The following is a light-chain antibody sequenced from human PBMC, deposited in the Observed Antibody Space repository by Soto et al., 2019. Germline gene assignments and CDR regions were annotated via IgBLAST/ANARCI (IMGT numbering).Light chain of an antibody. CDR1: SSNIGSNT. CDR3: GAWDDSLNGYV. CDR2: SNN. J-gene: IGLJ1*01. Sequence: QSVLTQPPSASGTPGQRVTISCSGSSSNIGSNTVNWYQQLPGTAPKLLIYSNNQRPSGVPDRFSGSKSGTSASLAISGLQSEDEAVYYCGAWDDSLNGYVFGTGRKVTVL. V-gene: IGLV1-44*01.